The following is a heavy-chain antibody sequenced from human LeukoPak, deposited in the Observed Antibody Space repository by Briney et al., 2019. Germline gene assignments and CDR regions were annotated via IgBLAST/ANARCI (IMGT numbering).Heavy chain of an antibody. CDR1: GFTFSSYS. D-gene: IGHD3-22*01. Sequence: GSLRLSCAASGFTFSSYSMNWVRQAPGKGLEWIGEINHSGSTNYNPSLKSRVTISVDTSKNQFSLKLSSVTAADTAVYYCARGSGGYYYDSSGYETFDIWGQGTMVTVSS. J-gene: IGHJ3*02. V-gene: IGHV4-34*01. CDR2: INHSGST. CDR3: ARGSGGYYYDSSGYETFDI.